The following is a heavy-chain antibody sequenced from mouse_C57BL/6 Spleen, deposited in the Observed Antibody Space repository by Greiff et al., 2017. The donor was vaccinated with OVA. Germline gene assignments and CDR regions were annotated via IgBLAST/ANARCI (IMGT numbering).Heavy chain of an antibody. J-gene: IGHJ3*01. CDR1: GYTFTDYY. CDR2: INPNNGGT. Sequence: EVQLQQSGPELVKPGASVKISCKASGYTFTDYYMNWVKQSHGKSLEWIGDINPNNGGTSYNQKFKGKATLTVDKSSSTAYMELRSLTSEDSAVYYCARSRGNYSGRFAYWGQGTLVTVSA. D-gene: IGHD2-1*01. CDR3: ARSRGNYSGRFAY. V-gene: IGHV1-26*01.